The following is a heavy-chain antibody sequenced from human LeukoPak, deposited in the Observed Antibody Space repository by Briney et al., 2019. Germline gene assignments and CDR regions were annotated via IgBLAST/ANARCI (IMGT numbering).Heavy chain of an antibody. Sequence: SETLSLTCSVSGDSISSYYWSWIRQSPGKGLEWIGHIYYSGNTNYNPSLKSRITISMDTSNNQFSLKLSSMTAADTAVYYCARGSSGYYYSWGQGTMVTVSS. J-gene: IGHJ3*01. CDR1: GDSISSYY. CDR3: ARGSSGYYYS. D-gene: IGHD3-22*01. V-gene: IGHV4-59*08. CDR2: IYYSGNT.